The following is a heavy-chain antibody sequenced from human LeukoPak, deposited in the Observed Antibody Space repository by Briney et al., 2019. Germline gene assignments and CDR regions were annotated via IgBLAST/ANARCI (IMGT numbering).Heavy chain of an antibody. CDR2: INHSGRT. CDR3: ARDSPYYYDSSGYYGFNYLDP. D-gene: IGHD3-22*01. Sequence: TFDDYAMHWVRQPPGKGLEWIGYINHSGRTYYNPSLESRVTISVDTSKNQFSLKVYSMTAADTAVYYCARDSPYYYDSSGYYGFNYLDPWGQGILVTVSS. J-gene: IGHJ5*02. CDR1: TFDDYA. V-gene: IGHV4-30-4*08.